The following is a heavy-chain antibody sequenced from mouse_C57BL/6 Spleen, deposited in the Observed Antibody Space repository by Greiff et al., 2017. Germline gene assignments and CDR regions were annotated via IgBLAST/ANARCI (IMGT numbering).Heavy chain of an antibody. V-gene: IGHV1-39*01. CDR2: INPNYGTT. CDR1: GYSFTDYN. D-gene: IGHD2-4*01. Sequence: EVQLQPSGPELVKPGASVKISCKASGYSFTDYNMNWVKQSNGKSLEWIGVINPNYGTTSYNQKFKGKATLTVDQSSRTAYMQLNSLTSEDAAVYYSARPYYDYDDAMDYWGQGTSVTVSS. J-gene: IGHJ4*01. CDR3: ARPYYDYDDAMDY.